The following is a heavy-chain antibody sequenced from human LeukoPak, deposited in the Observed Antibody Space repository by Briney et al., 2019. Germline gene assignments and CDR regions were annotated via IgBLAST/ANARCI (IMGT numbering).Heavy chain of an antibody. D-gene: IGHD6-19*01. CDR2: IYYSGST. J-gene: IGHJ5*02. Sequence: PSETLSLTCTVSGGSISSYYWSWVRQTPGKGLEWIGYIYYSGSTNYNPSLKSRVTISLDTSENQFSLKLKSVTSADTAVYYCARGVIAVAGTRLSRGLHITDPWGQGTLVTVSS. V-gene: IGHV4-59*01. CDR1: GGSISSYY. CDR3: ARGVIAVAGTRLSRGLHITDP.